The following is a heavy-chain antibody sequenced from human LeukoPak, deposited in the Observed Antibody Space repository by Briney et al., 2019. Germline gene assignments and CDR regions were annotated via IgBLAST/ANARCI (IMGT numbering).Heavy chain of an antibody. J-gene: IGHJ3*02. CDR1: GFTFSNYW. CDR3: ARGVYWSGYHIIGGEWAFHI. D-gene: IGHD3-3*01. CDR2: IKLDGSEK. V-gene: IGHV3-7*01. Sequence: GGSLRLSCAASGFTFSNYWMSWVRQAPGKGLEWVANIKLDGSEKYYVDSVKGRFTISRDNAKNSLYLQMNSLRAEDTAVYYCARGVYWSGYHIIGGEWAFHIWGQGTMVTVSS.